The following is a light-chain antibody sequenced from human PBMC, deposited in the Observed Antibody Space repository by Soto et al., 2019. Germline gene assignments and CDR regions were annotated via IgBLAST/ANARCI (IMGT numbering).Light chain of an antibody. V-gene: IGKV3-11*01. CDR3: QQRSNWPVT. Sequence: EIVLTQTPGTLSLSPGERATLSCRASQSVSRYLAWYQQKPGQAPRLLIYDASTRATGISARFSGSGSGTDLTLTISSLEPEDFAMYYCQQRSNWPVTFGQGTKVEVK. CDR2: DAS. J-gene: IGKJ1*01. CDR1: QSVSRY.